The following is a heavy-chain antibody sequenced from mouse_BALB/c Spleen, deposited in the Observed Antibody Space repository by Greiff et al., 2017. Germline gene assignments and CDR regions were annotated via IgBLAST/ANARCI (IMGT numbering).Heavy chain of an antibody. J-gene: IGHJ4*01. CDR3: ARQGFTKDYAMDY. Sequence: EVKVVESGGDLVKPGGSLKLSCAASGFTFSSYGMSWVRQTPDKRLEWVATISSGGSYTYYPDSVKGRFTISRDNAKNTLYLQMSSLKSEDTAMYYCARQGFTKDYAMDYWGQGTSVTVSS. V-gene: IGHV5-6*01. D-gene: IGHD1-1*01. CDR1: GFTFSSYG. CDR2: ISSGGSYT.